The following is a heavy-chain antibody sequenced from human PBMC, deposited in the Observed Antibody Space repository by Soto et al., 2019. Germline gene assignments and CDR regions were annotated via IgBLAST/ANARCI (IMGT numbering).Heavy chain of an antibody. Sequence: GESLKITGKGSGYSFTSYWFGWVRQMPGKGLEWVGIIYPGDSDTRYSPSFQGQVTISADKSISTAYLQWSSLKASDTAMYYCARHYVYARLYSYGMYVLCQGTTLTVSS. CDR1: GYSFTSYW. D-gene: IGHD3-16*01. J-gene: IGHJ6*02. V-gene: IGHV5-51*01. CDR2: IYPGDSDT. CDR3: ARHYVYARLYSYGMYV.